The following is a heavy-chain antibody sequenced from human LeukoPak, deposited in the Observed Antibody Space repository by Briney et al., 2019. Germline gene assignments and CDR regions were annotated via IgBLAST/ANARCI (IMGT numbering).Heavy chain of an antibody. J-gene: IGHJ6*02. Sequence: GGSLRLSCAASGFTFRSYAMSWVRQAPGKGLEWVSAINGGGDSTYYVDSVKGRFTISRDNSENTLYLQMNSLRAEDTAVYYCARDQSVTNYYYGMDVWGQGTAVTVSS. CDR1: GFTFRSYA. D-gene: IGHD4-17*01. CDR3: ARDQSVTNYYYGMDV. V-gene: IGHV3-23*01. CDR2: INGGGDST.